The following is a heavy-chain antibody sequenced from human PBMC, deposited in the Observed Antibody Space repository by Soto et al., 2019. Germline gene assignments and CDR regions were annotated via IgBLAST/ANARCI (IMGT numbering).Heavy chain of an antibody. J-gene: IGHJ4*02. V-gene: IGHV3-30-3*01. Sequence: GGALRISSATPGFNLRSYAMHWVRQAPGKGLEWVAVISYDGSNKYYADSVKGRFTISRDNSKNTLYLQMNSLRAEDTAVYYCARDGPPKWLVPHYFDYWGQGTLVTVSS. CDR1: GFNLRSYA. D-gene: IGHD6-19*01. CDR3: ARDGPPKWLVPHYFDY. CDR2: ISYDGSNK.